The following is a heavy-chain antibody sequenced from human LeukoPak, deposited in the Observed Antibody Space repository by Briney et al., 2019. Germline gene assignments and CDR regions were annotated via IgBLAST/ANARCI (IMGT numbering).Heavy chain of an antibody. CDR3: ATDPSPVTDGDHFDY. D-gene: IGHD2-21*02. CDR2: ISASGVNT. V-gene: IGHV3-23*01. Sequence: GGSLRLSCAASGFTFSSYAMSWVRQAPGKGLEWVSAISASGVNTYYADSVKGRFTISRDNSKNTLYLQMNSLRAEDTAVYYCATDPSPVTDGDHFDYWGQGTLVTVSS. CDR1: GFTFSSYA. J-gene: IGHJ4*02.